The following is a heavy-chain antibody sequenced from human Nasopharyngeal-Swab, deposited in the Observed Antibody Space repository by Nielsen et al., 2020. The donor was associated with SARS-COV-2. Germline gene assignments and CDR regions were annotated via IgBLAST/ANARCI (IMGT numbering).Heavy chain of an antibody. CDR3: ARSHDYGNHDAFDI. CDR1: GFTFSDYY. J-gene: IGHJ3*02. Sequence: GESLKISCAASGFTFSDYYMSWIRQAPGKGLEWVSYISSSGSTIYYADSVKGRFTISRDNAKNSLYLQMNSLRAEDTAVYYCARSHDYGNHDAFDIWGQGTMATVSS. V-gene: IGHV3-11*04. D-gene: IGHD4-17*01. CDR2: ISSSGSTI.